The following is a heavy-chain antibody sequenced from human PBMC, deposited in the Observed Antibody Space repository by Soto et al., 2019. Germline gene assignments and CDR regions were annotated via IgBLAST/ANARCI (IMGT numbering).Heavy chain of an antibody. J-gene: IGHJ4*02. D-gene: IGHD4-17*01. Sequence: ALVKVSCKASGYTFTSYGISWVRQAPGQGLEWMGWISAYNGNTNYAQKLQGRVTMTTDTSTSTAYMELRSLRSDDTAVYYCARDRIYGDYEAQTYWGQGTLVTVS. CDR3: ARDRIYGDYEAQTY. CDR2: ISAYNGNT. V-gene: IGHV1-18*01. CDR1: GYTFTSYG.